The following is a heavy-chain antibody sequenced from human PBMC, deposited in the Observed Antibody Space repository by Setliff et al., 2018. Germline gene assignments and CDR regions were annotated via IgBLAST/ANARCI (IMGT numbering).Heavy chain of an antibody. CDR1: GGSIGSGDFHWY. CDR2: IYFSGGI. Sequence: PSETLSLTCIVSGGSIGSGDFHWYWGWVRQSPGKGLEWIGSIYFSGGINYNPSLKSRVSISADTSKNQFSLKLSSVTAADTAVYYCARVRYVFWSGSIDYWGQGTLVTVSS. D-gene: IGHD3-3*01. J-gene: IGHJ4*02. V-gene: IGHV4-39*01. CDR3: ARVRYVFWSGSIDY.